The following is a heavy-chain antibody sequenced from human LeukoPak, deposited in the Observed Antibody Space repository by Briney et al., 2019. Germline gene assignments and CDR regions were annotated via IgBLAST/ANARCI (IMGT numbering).Heavy chain of an antibody. CDR1: GFTFSSCG. CDR3: ATETIGRHYDY. CDR2: IGPTGTDR. D-gene: IGHD1-14*01. Sequence: GGSLRLSCAASGFTFSSCGFNWVRQAPGKGLEWVSSIGPTGTDRYYADSVRGRFTISRDNAKNSMYLQMDSLRDGDTAVYCATETIGRHYDYWGQGTLLTVSS. V-gene: IGHV3-21*01. J-gene: IGHJ4*02.